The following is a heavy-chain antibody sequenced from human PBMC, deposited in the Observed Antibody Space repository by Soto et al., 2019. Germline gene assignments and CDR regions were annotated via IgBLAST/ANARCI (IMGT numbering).Heavy chain of an antibody. D-gene: IGHD4-17*01. J-gene: IGHJ4*02. Sequence: QVQLVQSGAEVKKPGSSVKVSCKASGGSFSTYGINWVRLAPGQGLEWMGGIIPKFGITNYVHKFRGRVTITADELTNTAYMELNYLRSEDTAVYFCARELDPYYGGKSLSLDYWGQGTLVTVSS. CDR1: GGSFSTYG. V-gene: IGHV1-69*13. CDR2: IIPKFGIT. CDR3: ARELDPYYGGKSLSLDY.